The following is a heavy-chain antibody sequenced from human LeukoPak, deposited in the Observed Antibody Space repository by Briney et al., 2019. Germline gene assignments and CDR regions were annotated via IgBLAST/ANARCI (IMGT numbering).Heavy chain of an antibody. CDR1: GDSITTNSCY. D-gene: IGHD4-17*01. CDR2: IYYSGST. V-gene: IGHV4-39*07. CDR3: ARDPRETTGDPNWFDP. Sequence: SETLSLTCAVSGDSITTNSCYWGWIRQPPGKGLEYIGNIYYSGSTYYNPSLKSRVTISVDTSKNQFSLKLSSVTAADTAVYYCARDPRETTGDPNWFDPWGQGTLVTVSS. J-gene: IGHJ5*02.